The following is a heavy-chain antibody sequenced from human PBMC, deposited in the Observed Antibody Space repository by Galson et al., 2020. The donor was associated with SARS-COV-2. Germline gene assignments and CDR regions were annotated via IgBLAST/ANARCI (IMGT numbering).Heavy chain of an antibody. V-gene: IGHV3-21*01. CDR3: ARVGDTAMVYYFDY. CDR1: GFTFSSYS. CDR2: ISSSSSYI. D-gene: IGHD5-18*01. J-gene: IGHJ4*02. Sequence: NSGGSLRLSCAASGFTFSSYSMNWVRQAPGKGLEWVSSISSSSSYIYYADSVKGRFTISRDNAKNSLYLQMNSLRAEDTAVYYCARVGDTAMVYYFDYWGQGTLVTVSS.